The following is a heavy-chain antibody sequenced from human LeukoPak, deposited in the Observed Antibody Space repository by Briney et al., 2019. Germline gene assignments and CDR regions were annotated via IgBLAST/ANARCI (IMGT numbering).Heavy chain of an antibody. V-gene: IGHV3-23*01. Sequence: GGSLRLSCAASGFTFSSYAMSWVRQAPGKGLEWVSAVSGSGGSTYYADSVKGRSTISRDNSKNTLYLQMNSLRAEDTAVYYCANWGFGGAKTDYWGQGTLVTVSS. CDR1: GFTFSSYA. CDR2: VSGSGGST. J-gene: IGHJ4*02. CDR3: ANWGFGGAKTDY. D-gene: IGHD3-10*01.